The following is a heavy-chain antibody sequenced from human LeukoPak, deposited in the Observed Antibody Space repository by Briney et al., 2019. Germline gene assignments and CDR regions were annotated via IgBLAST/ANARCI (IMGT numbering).Heavy chain of an antibody. CDR1: GFTFTNSA. CDR2: IVVASGNT. Sequence: SVKVSCKASGFTFTNSAMQWVRQARGQRLEWIGWIVVASGNTKYAQKFQERVTITRDMSTSTAYMELSSLRSEDTAVYYCAAEVAAAGTWDYWGQGTLVTVSS. CDR3: AAEVAAAGTWDY. D-gene: IGHD6-13*01. J-gene: IGHJ4*02. V-gene: IGHV1-58*02.